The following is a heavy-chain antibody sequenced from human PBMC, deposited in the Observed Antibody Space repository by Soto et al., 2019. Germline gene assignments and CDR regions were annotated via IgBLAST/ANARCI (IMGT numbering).Heavy chain of an antibody. CDR2: ISYDRSTK. Sequence: GGSLRLSCAASGFTFRNYGMHWVRQAPGKGLEWVTLISYDRSTKLYADNFKGRYDISRDDPQNRQDLQIDSRRPEYTAVYFCAKDWDGFTVTGYTYGMDVWGQGT. CDR3: AKDWDGFTVTGYTYGMDV. J-gene: IGHJ6*02. CDR1: GFTFRNYG. V-gene: IGHV3-30*18. D-gene: IGHD6-13*01.